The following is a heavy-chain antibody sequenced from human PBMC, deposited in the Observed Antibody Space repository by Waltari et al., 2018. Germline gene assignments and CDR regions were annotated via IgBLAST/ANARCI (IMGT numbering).Heavy chain of an antibody. CDR3: ASARYSGTYYNDY. D-gene: IGHD1-26*01. V-gene: IGHV3-74*01. Sequence: EVQLVESGGGLVQPGGSLRLSCAASGFTFSSFWMHWVRQAPGKGRVWVSRINSDGSSTSYAYSVKGRFTISRDNAKNTLYLQMNSLRAEDTAVYYCASARYSGTYYNDYWGQGMLVTVSP. CDR2: INSDGSST. J-gene: IGHJ4*02. CDR1: GFTFSSFW.